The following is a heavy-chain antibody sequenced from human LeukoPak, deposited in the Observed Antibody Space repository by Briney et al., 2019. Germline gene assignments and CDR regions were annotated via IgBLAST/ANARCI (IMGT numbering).Heavy chain of an antibody. V-gene: IGHV3-23*01. CDR3: VRAGWLLPQDIFDI. Sequence: GGSVRLSCAASGFTFSSFAMNWVRQAPGKGLEWVSAITGSGDSTFYGDSVKGRFTISRDNSKNTLYLQMNSLRVADTAVYYCVRAGWLLPQDIFDIWGQGTMVTVSS. D-gene: IGHD3-22*01. J-gene: IGHJ3*02. CDR1: GFTFSSFA. CDR2: ITGSGDST.